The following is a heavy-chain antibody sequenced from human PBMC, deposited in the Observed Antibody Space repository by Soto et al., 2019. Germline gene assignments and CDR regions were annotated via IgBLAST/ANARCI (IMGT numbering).Heavy chain of an antibody. CDR2: ISAYNGNT. Sequence: GASVTVSRKASGYTFTSYGISWVRQAPGQGLEWMGWISAYNGNTNYAQKLQGRVTMTTDTSTSTAYMELRSLRSDDTAVYYCARDGMATITGAFDIWGQGTMVTVSS. V-gene: IGHV1-18*04. D-gene: IGHD5-12*01. J-gene: IGHJ3*02. CDR1: GYTFTSYG. CDR3: ARDGMATITGAFDI.